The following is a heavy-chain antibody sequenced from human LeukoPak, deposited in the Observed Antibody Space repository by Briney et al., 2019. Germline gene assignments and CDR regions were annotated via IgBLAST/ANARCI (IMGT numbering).Heavy chain of an antibody. D-gene: IGHD4-17*01. V-gene: IGHV3-48*01. Sequence: GGSLRLSCAASGFTFSSYSMNWVRQAPGKGLEWVSYISSSSSTIYYADSVKGRFTISRDNAKNSLYLQMNSLRAEDTAVYYCARDHYGDYFGVYYWGQGTLVTVSS. CDR2: ISSSSSTI. CDR3: ARDHYGDYFGVYY. J-gene: IGHJ4*02. CDR1: GFTFSSYS.